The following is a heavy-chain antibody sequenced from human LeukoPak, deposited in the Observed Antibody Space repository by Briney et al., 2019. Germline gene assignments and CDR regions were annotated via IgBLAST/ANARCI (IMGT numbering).Heavy chain of an antibody. V-gene: IGHV4-59*01. CDR3: ARVNSYYDILTGYYKPAYYYYGMDV. D-gene: IGHD3-9*01. CDR1: GGSISSYY. J-gene: IGHJ6*04. Sequence: SETLSLTCTVSGGSISSYYWSWIRQPPGKGLEWIGYIYYSGSTNYNPSLKSRVTISVDTSKNQFSLKLSSVTAAGTAVYYCARVNSYYDILTGYYKPAYYYYGMDVWGKGTTVTVSS. CDR2: IYYSGST.